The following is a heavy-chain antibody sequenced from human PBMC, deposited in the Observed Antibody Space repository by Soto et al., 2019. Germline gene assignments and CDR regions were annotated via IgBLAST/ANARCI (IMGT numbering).Heavy chain of an antibody. J-gene: IGHJ4*02. CDR3: ARVIRSTMISGYFDY. CDR1: GYSFTSPA. V-gene: IGHV1-3*01. D-gene: IGHD3-22*01. Sequence: ASVKVSCKASGYSFTSPATHWVRQAPGQRLEWMGWIKAGNGNTKYSQKFQGRVTITRDTSASTAYMELSSLRSEDTAVYYCARVIRSTMISGYFDYWGQGTLVTVSS. CDR2: IKAGNGNT.